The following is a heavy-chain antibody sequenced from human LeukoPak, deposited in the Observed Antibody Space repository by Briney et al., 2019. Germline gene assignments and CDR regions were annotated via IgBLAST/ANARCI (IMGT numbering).Heavy chain of an antibody. CDR2: IKQEGREK. D-gene: IGHD6-25*01. V-gene: IGHV3-7*01. CDR1: GFTFSSDW. Sequence: GGSLRLSCAASGFTFSSDWMSWVRQAPGKGLGWVANIKQEGREKYYVDSGKGRSTISIDNGKNSLYLRVNSLRAEGTAVYDCATLRSAIDYWGQGTLLTVSS. CDR3: ATLRSAIDY. J-gene: IGHJ4*02.